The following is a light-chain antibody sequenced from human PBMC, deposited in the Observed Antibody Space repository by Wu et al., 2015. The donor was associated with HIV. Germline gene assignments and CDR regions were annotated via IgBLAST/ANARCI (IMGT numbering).Light chain of an antibody. Sequence: EIVLTQSPATMSVSPGQRVTLSCRASQSVSSNLAWYQQKPGQAPRFIIYGASTRATGIPARFSGSGSETEFTLTISSLQSEDFAVYYCQQSRTFGGGTKVEIK. V-gene: IGKV3-15*01. CDR1: QSVSSN. CDR3: QQSRT. CDR2: GAS. J-gene: IGKJ4*01.